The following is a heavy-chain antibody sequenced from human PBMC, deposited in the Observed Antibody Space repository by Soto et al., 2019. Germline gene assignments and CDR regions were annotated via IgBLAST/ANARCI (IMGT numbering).Heavy chain of an antibody. CDR2: IYSGGTT. J-gene: IGHJ4*02. Sequence: EVQLVETGGGLIQPEGSLRLSCAASGFTVSNNYMSWVRQAPGKGLECVSIIYSGGTTYYADSVRGRFTISRDHSKNTLYLQMNSLRADDTAVYFCARNQPVTTLGYWGQGTLVTVSS. D-gene: IGHD4-17*01. CDR1: GFTVSNNY. CDR3: ARNQPVTTLGY. V-gene: IGHV3-53*02.